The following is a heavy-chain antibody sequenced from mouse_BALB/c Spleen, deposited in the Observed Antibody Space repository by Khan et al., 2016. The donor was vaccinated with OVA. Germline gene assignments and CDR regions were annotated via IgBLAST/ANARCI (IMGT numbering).Heavy chain of an antibody. J-gene: IGHJ4*01. CDR1: GYTFTNYG. D-gene: IGHD1-1*01. CDR2: INTYTGKP. CDR3: ARGRNDSIYARDY. Sequence: QIQLVQSGPELKKPGETVKISCKASGYTFTNYGMNWVKKAPGKGLNWMGWINTYTGKPTYADDFKGRFAFSLETSASTAYLQINNLKNEDTATYFCARGRNDSIYARDYWGQGTSVTVSS. V-gene: IGHV9-3-1*01.